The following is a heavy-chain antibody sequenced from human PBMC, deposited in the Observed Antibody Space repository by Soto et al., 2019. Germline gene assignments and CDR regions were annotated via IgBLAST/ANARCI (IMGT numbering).Heavy chain of an antibody. CDR2: IVPMFGTS. J-gene: IGHJ4*02. Sequence: QERLVQSGAEVRKPGSSVKVSCKVTGGTSTRYAINWVRQAPGQGLEWMGGIVPMFGTSKYAQKFQGRVTITVDTSTNIAYMEVRSLTSEDTAVYYCNRGSEYDFWSGYLWGQGALVSVSS. CDR3: NRGSEYDFWSGYL. CDR1: GGTSTRYA. V-gene: IGHV1-69*06. D-gene: IGHD3-3*01.